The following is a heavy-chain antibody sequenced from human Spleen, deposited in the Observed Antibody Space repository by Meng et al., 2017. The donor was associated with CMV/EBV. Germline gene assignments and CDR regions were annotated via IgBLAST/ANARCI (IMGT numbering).Heavy chain of an antibody. Sequence: GGSLRLSCITSGFTFGDYVMSWVRQAPGKGLEWVSFIRTKAYGGTTEYAASVKGRFTISRDDSKSIAYLQMNSLKTEDTAVYYCTRAYYDILTSFYPSFLDYWGQGTLVTVSS. V-gene: IGHV3-49*04. J-gene: IGHJ4*02. CDR1: GFTFGDYV. CDR2: IRTKAYGGTT. D-gene: IGHD3-9*01. CDR3: TRAYYDILTSFYPSFLDY.